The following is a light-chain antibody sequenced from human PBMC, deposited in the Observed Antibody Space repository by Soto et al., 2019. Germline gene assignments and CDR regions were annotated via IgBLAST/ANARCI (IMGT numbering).Light chain of an antibody. CDR1: QGISSW. Sequence: DIQMTQSPSYVSASVGDRVTITCRASQGISSWLAWYQQKPGKAPNLLIYAASSLQSVVQLRFSGSGSGTEFTLTISSLQPEDFASYYCQQANSLPHTVRQATKLEIK. CDR3: QQANSLPHT. V-gene: IGKV1D-12*01. J-gene: IGKJ2*01. CDR2: AAS.